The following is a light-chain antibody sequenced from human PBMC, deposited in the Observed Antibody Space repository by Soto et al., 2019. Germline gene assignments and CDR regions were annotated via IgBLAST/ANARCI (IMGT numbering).Light chain of an antibody. CDR3: QQYNKWPPLT. Sequence: EVVMAQSPATLSVSPGERVTLSCRASQSINNDLAWYQQKVGQGPRLLIYGASTRATGIPARFSGSGSGTEFTLTIGSLQSEDSAVYYCQQYNKWPPLTFGGGTKVEIK. CDR2: GAS. V-gene: IGKV3-15*01. J-gene: IGKJ4*01. CDR1: QSINND.